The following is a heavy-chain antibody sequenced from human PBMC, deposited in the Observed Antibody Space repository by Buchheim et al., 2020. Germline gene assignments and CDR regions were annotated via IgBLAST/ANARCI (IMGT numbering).Heavy chain of an antibody. CDR2: IYPGDSDT. Sequence: EVQLVQSGAEVKKPGESLKISCKGSGYSFTSYWIAWVRQMPGKGLEWMGIIYPGDSDTRYSPFFQGQVTISVDKSISTASLQWSSLKASDTAMYYCARLGDDILIRNYYGMDVWGQGTT. CDR1: GYSFTSYW. V-gene: IGHV5-51*01. J-gene: IGHJ6*02. D-gene: IGHD3-9*01. CDR3: ARLGDDILIRNYYGMDV.